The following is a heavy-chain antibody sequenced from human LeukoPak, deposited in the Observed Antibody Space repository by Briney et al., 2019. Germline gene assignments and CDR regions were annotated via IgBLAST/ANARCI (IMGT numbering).Heavy chain of an antibody. Sequence: GSLRLSCAASGLTFSSYAISWVRQAPGSGLEWVSTISGNGVSTHYADSVKGRFTISRDNSKNMLYLQMNSLRAEDTAVYYCAWELPSFDYWGQGTLVTVSS. CDR2: ISGNGVST. D-gene: IGHD1-26*01. V-gene: IGHV3-23*01. CDR1: GLTFSSYA. CDR3: AWELPSFDY. J-gene: IGHJ4*02.